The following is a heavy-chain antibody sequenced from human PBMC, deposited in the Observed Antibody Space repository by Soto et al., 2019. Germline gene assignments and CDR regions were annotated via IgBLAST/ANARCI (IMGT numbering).Heavy chain of an antibody. CDR3: TGEVASGY. D-gene: IGHD2-8*02. CDR1: GFTVSSKS. V-gene: IGHV3-30*03. J-gene: IGHJ4*02. CDR2: ISRDGRTK. Sequence: QVQLVESGGGVVQPGRSLRLSCSVSGFTVSSKSMHWVRQAPGKGLEWVAVISRDGRTKFYADSVEGRFTISKDSSRNTLFMEMDSLRSDDTAVYYCTGEVASGYWGQGILVTVSS.